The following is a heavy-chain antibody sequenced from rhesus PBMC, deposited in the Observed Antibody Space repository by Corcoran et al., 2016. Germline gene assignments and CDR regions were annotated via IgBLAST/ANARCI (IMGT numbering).Heavy chain of an antibody. Sequence: QVQLQESGPGLVKPSETLSLTCAVSGYSISSGYGWGWIRHPPGKGLELIGQIYGGRGSTYYNPSLKSRVTVSKDTSKNQFSLKLSSVTAADTAVYYCAREGRIYSLFDYWGQGVLVTVSS. V-gene: IGHV4-127*01. CDR2: IYGGRGST. J-gene: IGHJ4*01. CDR1: GYSISSGYG. CDR3: AREGRIYSLFDY. D-gene: IGHD2-27*01.